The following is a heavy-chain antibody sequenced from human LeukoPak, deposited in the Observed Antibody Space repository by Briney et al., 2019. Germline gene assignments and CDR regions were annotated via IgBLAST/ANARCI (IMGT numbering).Heavy chain of an antibody. CDR1: GFTPSTNY. J-gene: IGHJ4*02. Sequence: RGSLRLSCAASGFTPSTNYMSWVAQAPGKGREGGSGIYSGGSTHYADAVKGRFTISRDNSKNTLYLQMHSLRAEDTAVYYCARDGRYGEYLNYSDYWGQGTLVTVSS. D-gene: IGHD4-17*01. CDR3: ARDGRYGEYLNYSDY. V-gene: IGHV3-66*01. CDR2: IYSGGST.